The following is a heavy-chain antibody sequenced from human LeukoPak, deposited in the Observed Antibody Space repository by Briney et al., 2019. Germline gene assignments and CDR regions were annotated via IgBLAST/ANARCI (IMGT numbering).Heavy chain of an antibody. D-gene: IGHD4-23*01. CDR2: IYTSGST. V-gene: IGHV4-4*07. CDR3: ARDRAVARFRH. J-gene: IGHJ1*01. CDR1: GGSISSYY. Sequence: SETLSLTCTVSGGSISSYYWSWIRKPAGQGLEWIGRIYTSGSTNYNPSLKSRVTMSVDTSKNQFSLKLSSVTAADTAVYYCARDRAVARFRHWGQSTLVTVSS.